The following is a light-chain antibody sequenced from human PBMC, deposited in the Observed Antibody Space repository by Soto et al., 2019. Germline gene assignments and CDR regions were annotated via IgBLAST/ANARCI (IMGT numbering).Light chain of an antibody. CDR3: CSSADSTTSYV. Sequence: QSVLTQPASVSGSPGQSIPISCTGTSSDVGGDYLVSWYQHHPGKAPKLMIYEVSKRPSGVSNRFSGSKSGNTASLTISGLQAEDEADYYCCSSADSTTSYVFGTGTKVTVL. CDR2: EVS. J-gene: IGLJ1*01. V-gene: IGLV2-23*02. CDR1: SSDVGGDYL.